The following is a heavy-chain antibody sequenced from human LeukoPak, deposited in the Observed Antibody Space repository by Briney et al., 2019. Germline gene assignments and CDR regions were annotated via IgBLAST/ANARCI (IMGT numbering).Heavy chain of an antibody. V-gene: IGHV3-23*01. Sequence: GGSLRLSCAASGFTFSSYAMSWVRQAPGKGLEWVSAISGSGGSTYYADSVKGRFIISRDNSKNTLYLQMNSLRAEDTAVYYCAKALSRGWLYPYYFDYWGQGTLVTVSS. CDR2: ISGSGGST. J-gene: IGHJ4*02. CDR1: GFTFSSYA. CDR3: AKALSRGWLYPYYFDY. D-gene: IGHD3-16*02.